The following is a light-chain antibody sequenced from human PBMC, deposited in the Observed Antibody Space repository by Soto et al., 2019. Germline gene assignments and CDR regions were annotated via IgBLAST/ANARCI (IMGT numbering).Light chain of an antibody. CDR3: QQYHNWPPQYT. J-gene: IGKJ2*01. Sequence: EIVMTQSPATLSVSPGDSATLSCRASQTISSNLAWYQQRPAQAPRLLIHGSSTRATGVPARFSGSGSGTEFTLTISSRQSEDFAVYYCQQYHNWPPQYTFGQGTKLQIK. V-gene: IGKV3-15*01. CDR2: GSS. CDR1: QTISSN.